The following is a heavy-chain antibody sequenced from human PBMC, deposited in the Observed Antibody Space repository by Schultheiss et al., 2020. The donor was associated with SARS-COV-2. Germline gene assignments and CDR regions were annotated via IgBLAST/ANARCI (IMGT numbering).Heavy chain of an antibody. J-gene: IGHJ5*02. D-gene: IGHD3-3*01. CDR2: ISGSSNTI. CDR1: GFPFQNYA. CDR3: ARDLGEIENYHFWSGYYLGWFDP. Sequence: GGSLRLSCATSGFPFQNYAVHWVRQAPGKGLEWLSHISGSSNTIYYADSVKGRFTISRDNAKNSLFLQMNSLKVEDTAVYYCARDLGEIENYHFWSGYYLGWFDPWGQGTLVTVSS. V-gene: IGHV3-48*04.